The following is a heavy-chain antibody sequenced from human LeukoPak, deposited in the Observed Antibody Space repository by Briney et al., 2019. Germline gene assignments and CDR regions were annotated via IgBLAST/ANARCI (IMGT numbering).Heavy chain of an antibody. CDR3: ARRIAVAGYNDAFDS. V-gene: IGHV4-59*08. Sequence: SETLSLTCAVYGGSFSGYYWSWIRQPPGKGLERIGYIYYSGSTNYNPSLKSRVTISVDTSKNQFSLKLSSVTAADTAVYYCARRIAVAGYNDAFDSWGQGTMVTVSS. CDR1: GGSFSGYY. D-gene: IGHD6-19*01. J-gene: IGHJ3*02. CDR2: IYYSGST.